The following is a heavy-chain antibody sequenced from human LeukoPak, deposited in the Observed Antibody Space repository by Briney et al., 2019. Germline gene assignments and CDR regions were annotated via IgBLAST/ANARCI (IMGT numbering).Heavy chain of an antibody. D-gene: IGHD2-2*02. Sequence: SETLSLTCTVSGGSISSYYWSWIRQPPGKGLEWIGYVHYSGSTNYNPSLKSRVTISVDTSKNQFSLKLSSVTAADTAVYYCANYCSSSSCHIRRAFDIWGQGTMVTVSS. J-gene: IGHJ3*02. CDR3: ANYCSSSSCHIRRAFDI. CDR1: GGSISSYY. V-gene: IGHV4-59*08. CDR2: VHYSGST.